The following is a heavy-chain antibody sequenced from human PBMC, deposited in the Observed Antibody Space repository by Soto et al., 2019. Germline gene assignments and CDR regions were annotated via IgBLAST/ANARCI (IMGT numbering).Heavy chain of an antibody. V-gene: IGHV3-48*02. CDR1: GFTFSSYS. CDR2: ISSSSSTI. Sequence: VQLVESGGGLVQPGGSLRLSCAASGFTFSSYSMNWVRQAPGKGLEWVSYISSSSSTIYYADSVKGRFTISRDNAKNSLYLQMNSLRDEDTAVYYCARESLEYYDFWSGYGGVDVWGQGTTVTVSS. D-gene: IGHD3-3*01. J-gene: IGHJ6*02. CDR3: ARESLEYYDFWSGYGGVDV.